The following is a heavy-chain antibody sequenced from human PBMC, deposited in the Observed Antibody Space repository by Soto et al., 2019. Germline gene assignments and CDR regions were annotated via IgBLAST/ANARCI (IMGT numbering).Heavy chain of an antibody. CDR2: IHYSGTT. J-gene: IGHJ4*02. Sequence: SETLSLTCTVSGGSMRNYFWTWIRQPPGKGLEWIGYIHYSGTTSFFPSYNPSLRSRVTISEDTSKNQFSLKLLSVTTADTAVYFCAAGEASSRNLAPYYLDFWGPGTLVTVSS. V-gene: IGHV4-59*01. CDR1: GGSMRNYF. D-gene: IGHD6-13*01. CDR3: AAGEASSRNLAPYYLDF.